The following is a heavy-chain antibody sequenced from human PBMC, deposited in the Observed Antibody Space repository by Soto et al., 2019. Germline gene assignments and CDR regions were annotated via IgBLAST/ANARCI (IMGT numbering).Heavy chain of an antibody. CDR1: GGSISSYY. CDR2: MYNTGST. D-gene: IGHD3-10*01. J-gene: IGHJ6*02. Sequence: SETLSLTCTVSGGSISSYYWSWIRQPPGKGLEWIGYMYNTGSTIYNPSLKSRVTISVDTSKNQFSLKLNSVTAADTAVYYCARHRGLYGSGSAYYYGMDVWGQGTTVTVSS. V-gene: IGHV4-59*01. CDR3: ARHRGLYGSGSAYYYGMDV.